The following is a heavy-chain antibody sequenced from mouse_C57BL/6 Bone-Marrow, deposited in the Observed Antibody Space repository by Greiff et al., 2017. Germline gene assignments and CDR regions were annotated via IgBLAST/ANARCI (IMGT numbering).Heavy chain of an antibody. CDR3: AREGPYYYGSSWFAY. V-gene: IGHV1-69*01. J-gene: IGHJ3*01. Sequence: VQLQQSGAELARPGASVKLSCKASGYTFTSYWMHWVKQRPGQGLEWIGEIDPSDSYTNYNQKFKGKSTLTVDKSSSTAYMQLSSLTSEDSAVYYCAREGPYYYGSSWFAYWGQGTLVTVSA. CDR1: GYTFTSYW. CDR2: IDPSDSYT. D-gene: IGHD1-1*01.